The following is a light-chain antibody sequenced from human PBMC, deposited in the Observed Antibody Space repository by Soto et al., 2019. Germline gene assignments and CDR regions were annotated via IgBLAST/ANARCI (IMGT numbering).Light chain of an antibody. CDR3: QQYSSSRT. J-gene: IGKJ1*01. Sequence: DIVLTQSPGTLSLSPGERATLYCRASQSVSSNHLAWYQQKPGQAPRLLIYGGSSRATGIPVRFSGSGSETHFTLTITRLEPEDFAMYYCQQYSSSRTFGQGTKVEIK. CDR1: QSVSSNH. V-gene: IGKV3-20*01. CDR2: GGS.